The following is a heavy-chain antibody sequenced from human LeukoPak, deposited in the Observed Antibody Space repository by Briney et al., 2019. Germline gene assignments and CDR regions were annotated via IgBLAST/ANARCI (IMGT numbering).Heavy chain of an antibody. CDR3: ARGGSGYDSFYYYGMDV. J-gene: IGHJ6*02. D-gene: IGHD5-12*01. Sequence: SETLSLTCTVPGGSISSYYWSWLRQPPGKGLEWVGYIYDSGSTNYNPSLKSRVTISVDTSKNQFSLKLSSVTAADTAVYYCARGGSGYDSFYYYGMDVWGQGTTVTGSS. CDR1: GGSISSYY. CDR2: IYDSGST. V-gene: IGHV4-59*01.